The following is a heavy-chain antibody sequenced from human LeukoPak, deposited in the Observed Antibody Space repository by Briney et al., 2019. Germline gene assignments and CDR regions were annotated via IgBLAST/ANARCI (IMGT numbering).Heavy chain of an antibody. D-gene: IGHD6-19*01. V-gene: IGHV3-23*01. CDR1: GFTFSSFA. J-gene: IGHJ4*02. Sequence: GGSLRLSCAESGFTFSSFAMSWGRPAPGQGLGWVSAISGSGGSTYYADSVKGRFTISRDNSKNTLYLQMNSLRAEDTAVYYCAKDVSVALPDFDYWGQGTLVTVSS. CDR3: AKDVSVALPDFDY. CDR2: ISGSGGST.